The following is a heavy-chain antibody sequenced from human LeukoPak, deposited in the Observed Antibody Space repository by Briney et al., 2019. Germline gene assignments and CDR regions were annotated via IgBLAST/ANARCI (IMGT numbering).Heavy chain of an antibody. J-gene: IGHJ4*02. CDR2: IYYSGST. V-gene: IGHV4-59*01. D-gene: IGHD1-26*01. CDR1: GGSISSYY. CDR3: AGGGWEWELLRPLDY. Sequence: SETLSLTCTVSGGSISSYYWSWIRQPPGKGLEWIGYIYYSGSTNYNPSLKRRVTISVDTSKNQFSLKLSSVTAADTAVYYCAGGGWEWELLRPLDYWGQGTLVTVSS.